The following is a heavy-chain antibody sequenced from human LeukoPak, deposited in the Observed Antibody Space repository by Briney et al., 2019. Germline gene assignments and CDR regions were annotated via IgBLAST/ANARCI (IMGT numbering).Heavy chain of an antibody. J-gene: IGHJ5*02. CDR1: GYTFTGYY. Sequence: GASVKVSCKASGYTFTGYYIHWVRQAPGQGLEWMGWINPNSGGTNYAQKFQGRVTMTRDTSISTAYMELSRLRSDDTAVYYCARDLNESGYSSSWPSWFDPWGQGTLVTVSS. V-gene: IGHV1-2*02. CDR2: INPNSGGT. CDR3: ARDLNESGYSSSWPSWFDP. D-gene: IGHD6-13*01.